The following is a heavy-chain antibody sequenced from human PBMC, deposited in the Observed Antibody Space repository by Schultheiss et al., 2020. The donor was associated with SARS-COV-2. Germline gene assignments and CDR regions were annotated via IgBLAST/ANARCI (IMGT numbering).Heavy chain of an antibody. CDR2: INHDGSNT. Sequence: GGSLRLSCAASGFTFSSYWMHWVRQAPGKGLVWVSRINHDGSNTIYADSVKGRFTISRDNAKNTLYLQMNSLRAEDTAVYYCARVPVTVVDYWGQGTLVTVSS. V-gene: IGHV3-74*01. D-gene: IGHD4-11*01. CDR1: GFTFSSYW. CDR3: ARVPVTVVDY. J-gene: IGHJ4*02.